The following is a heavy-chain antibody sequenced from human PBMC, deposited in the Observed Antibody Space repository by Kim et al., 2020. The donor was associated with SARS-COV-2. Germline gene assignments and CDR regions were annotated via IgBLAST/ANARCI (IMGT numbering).Heavy chain of an antibody. CDR2: IRSKAYGGTT. V-gene: IGHV3-49*04. D-gene: IGHD2-15*01. Sequence: GGSLRLSCTASGFTFGDYAMSWVRQAPGKGLEWVGFIRSKAYGGTTEYAASVKGRFTISRDDSKSIAYLQMNSLKTEDTAVYYCTRGPSIVVVVAAYGYWGQGTLVTVSS. CDR3: TRGPSIVVVVAAYGY. CDR1: GFTFGDYA. J-gene: IGHJ4*02.